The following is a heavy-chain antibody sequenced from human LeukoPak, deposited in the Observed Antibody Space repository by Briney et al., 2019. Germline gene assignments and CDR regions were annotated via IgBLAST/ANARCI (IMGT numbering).Heavy chain of an antibody. V-gene: IGHV4-39*07. CDR1: GGSISSSSYY. D-gene: IGHD3-22*01. J-gene: IGHJ4*02. CDR3: ARDSVEDSSGYRPDYFDY. Sequence: SETLSLTCTVSGGSISSSSYYWGWIRQPPGKGLEWIGSIYYSGSTYYNPSLKSRVTISVDTSKNQFSLKLSSVTAADTAVYYCARDSVEDSSGYRPDYFDYWGQGTLVTVSS. CDR2: IYYSGST.